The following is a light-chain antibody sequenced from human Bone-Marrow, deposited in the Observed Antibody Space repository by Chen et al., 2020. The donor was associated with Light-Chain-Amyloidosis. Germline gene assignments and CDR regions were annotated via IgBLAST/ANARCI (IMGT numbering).Light chain of an antibody. Sequence: SYVLTQPSSVSVAPGQTATIACGGNNIGSTSVHWYQQTPGQAPLLVGYDDSDRPSGIPERLSGSNSGNTATLTISRGGAGDEADYYCQVLDRSSDRPVFGGGTKLTVL. V-gene: IGLV3-21*02. CDR2: DDS. J-gene: IGLJ3*02. CDR1: NIGSTS. CDR3: QVLDRSSDRPV.